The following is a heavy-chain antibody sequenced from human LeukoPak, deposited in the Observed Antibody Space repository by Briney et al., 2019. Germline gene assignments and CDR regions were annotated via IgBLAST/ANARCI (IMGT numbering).Heavy chain of an antibody. CDR3: AKEGYYGSGSFPDS. Sequence: GGSLRLSCAASGFTFSNAWMSWVRQAPGKGLEWASSISSSSSYIYYADSVKGRFTISRDNSKSTLYLQMNSLRAEDTAVYYCAKEGYYGSGSFPDSWGQGTLVTVSS. J-gene: IGHJ4*02. CDR1: GFTFSNAW. V-gene: IGHV3-21*01. D-gene: IGHD3-10*01. CDR2: ISSSSSYI.